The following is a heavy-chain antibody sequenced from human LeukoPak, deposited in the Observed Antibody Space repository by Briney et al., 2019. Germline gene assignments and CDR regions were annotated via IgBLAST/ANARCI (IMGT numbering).Heavy chain of an antibody. J-gene: IGHJ4*02. CDR1: GFTFNTYT. Sequence: GGSLRLSCAASGFTFNTYTMNWVRQAPGKGLEWVSYISGSSGIIDYADSVRGRFTISRDNAKNSLYLQMNSLRAEDTAVYYCAGVGATNSFDYWGQGTLVTVSS. CDR2: ISGSSGII. CDR3: AGVGATNSFDY. V-gene: IGHV3-48*04. D-gene: IGHD1-26*01.